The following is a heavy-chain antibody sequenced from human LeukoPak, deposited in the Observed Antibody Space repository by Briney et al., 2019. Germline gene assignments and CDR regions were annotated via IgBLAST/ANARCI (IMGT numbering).Heavy chain of an antibody. J-gene: IGHJ4*02. CDR2: ISGYNGNT. CDR3: ARGYGLNPVDY. Sequence: ASVKVSCKASGYTFNRDGFNWVRQAPGQGIEWMGWISGYNGNTYYAQKFQGRVTMTTETSTTTGYLELRSLISDDTAVYYCARGYGLNPVDYWGQGTLVTVSS. V-gene: IGHV1-18*01. D-gene: IGHD4-17*01. CDR1: GYTFNRDG.